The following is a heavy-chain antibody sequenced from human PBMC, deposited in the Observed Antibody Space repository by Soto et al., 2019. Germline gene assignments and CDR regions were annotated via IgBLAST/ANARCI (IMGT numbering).Heavy chain of an antibody. V-gene: IGHV3-9*01. CDR3: AKGGPDGFCSGGRCYFDY. J-gene: IGHJ4*02. CDR2: ISWNSNII. CDR1: GFTFDDYA. D-gene: IGHD2-15*01. Sequence: EVQLMESGGGLVQPGRSLRLSCAASGFTFDDYAMHWVRRVPGKGLEWVSSISWNSNIIGYADSVKGRFTISRDNAKNSLYLRMNSLRPEDTALYYCAKGGPDGFCSGGRCYFDYWGQGTLVTVSS.